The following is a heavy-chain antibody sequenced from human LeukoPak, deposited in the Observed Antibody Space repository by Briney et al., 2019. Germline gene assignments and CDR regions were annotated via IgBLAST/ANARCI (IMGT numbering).Heavy chain of an antibody. V-gene: IGHV4-34*01. CDR1: GGSFSGYY. D-gene: IGHD1-14*01. J-gene: IGHJ6*02. CDR3: ARESGVNTGDYYYYYGMDV. CDR2: IYHSGST. Sequence: SQTLSLTCAVYGGSFSGYYWSWIRQPPGKGLEWIGEIYHSGSTNYSPSLKSRVTISVDKSKNQFSLKLSSVTAADTAVYYCARESGVNTGDYYYYYGMDVWGQGTTVTVSS.